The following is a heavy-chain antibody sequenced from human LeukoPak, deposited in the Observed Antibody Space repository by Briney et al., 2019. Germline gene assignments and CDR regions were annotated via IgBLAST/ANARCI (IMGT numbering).Heavy chain of an antibody. V-gene: IGHV3-11*01. D-gene: IGHD3-22*01. CDR3: ARAGYYYYDSSGSSPDAFDI. CDR2: ISSSGSTI. Sequence: GGSLRLSCAASGFTFSDYYMSWIRQAPGKGLGWVSYISSSGSTIYYADSVKGRFTISRDNAKNSLYLQMNSLRAEDTAVYYCARAGYYYYDSSGSSPDAFDIWGQGTMVTVSS. CDR1: GFTFSDYY. J-gene: IGHJ3*02.